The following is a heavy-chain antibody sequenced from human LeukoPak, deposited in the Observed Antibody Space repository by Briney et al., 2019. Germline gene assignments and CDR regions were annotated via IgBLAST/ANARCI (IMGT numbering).Heavy chain of an antibody. J-gene: IGHJ4*02. Sequence: GGSLRLSCAASGFTFSSYGMHWVRQAPGKGLEWVAFIRYDGSNKYYADSVKGRFTISRDNSKNTLYLQMNSLRAEDTAVYYCAKKGNIVVVPAAIDFWGQGTLVTVSS. CDR2: IRYDGSNK. D-gene: IGHD2-2*01. CDR3: AKKGNIVVVPAAIDF. V-gene: IGHV3-30*02. CDR1: GFTFSSYG.